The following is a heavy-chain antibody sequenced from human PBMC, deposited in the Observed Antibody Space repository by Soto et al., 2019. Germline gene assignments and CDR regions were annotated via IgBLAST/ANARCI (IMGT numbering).Heavy chain of an antibody. J-gene: IGHJ6*03. V-gene: IGHV4-34*01. CDR3: ARGGGDSYYMDV. CDR2: TNHRGST. Sequence: QAQLQQWGGGLLKPSETLSVNCAVYVGSFSGYYWSWIRQPPGKGLEWIGETNHRGSTNYSPSLTSRVIIYLDTSKNQFSLKLTSVTAADPAMYYCARGGGDSYYMDVWGEGTTVTVSS. D-gene: IGHD3-16*01. CDR1: VGSFSGYY.